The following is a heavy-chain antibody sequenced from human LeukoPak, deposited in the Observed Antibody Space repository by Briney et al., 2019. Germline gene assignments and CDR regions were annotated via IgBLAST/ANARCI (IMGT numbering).Heavy chain of an antibody. CDR1: GFTFSSYS. CDR3: ASEEELPDAFDI. Sequence: GGSLRLSCAASGFTFSSYSMNWVRQAPGKGLEWVSSISSSSSYIYYADSVKGRFTISRDNAKNSLYLQMNSLRAEDTAVYYCASEEELPDAFDIWGQGTMVTVSS. V-gene: IGHV3-21*01. CDR2: ISSSSSYI. D-gene: IGHD1-7*01. J-gene: IGHJ3*02.